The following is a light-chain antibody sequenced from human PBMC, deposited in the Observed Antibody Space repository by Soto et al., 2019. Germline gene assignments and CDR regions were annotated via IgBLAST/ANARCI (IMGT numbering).Light chain of an antibody. J-gene: IGKJ1*01. CDR2: DAS. CDR3: QQRSNWPWT. V-gene: IGKV3-11*01. Sequence: EIVLTQSPATLSFSPGERATLSCRASQSVSRYLAWYQQEPGQAPRLLIYDASNRASGIPARFSASGSGTDFTLTISSLEPEDFAVYYCQQRSNWPWTFGQGTKVEIK. CDR1: QSVSRY.